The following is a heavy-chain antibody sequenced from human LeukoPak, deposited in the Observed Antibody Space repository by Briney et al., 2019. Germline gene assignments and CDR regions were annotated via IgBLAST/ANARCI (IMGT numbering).Heavy chain of an antibody. CDR3: ARGYCTNAVCHYWYYDL. CDR2: LFYSGST. D-gene: IGHD2-8*01. CDR1: GVPISTYF. V-gene: IGHV4-59*13. J-gene: IGHJ2*01. Sequence: PSETLSLPCTVSGVPISTYFWLCLPPPPGKALEWFGHLFYSGSTKYNASLKSRVTISVDTSKNQFSLKMSSVTAADTADYYCARGYCTNAVCHYWYYDLWGGGTLVTVSS.